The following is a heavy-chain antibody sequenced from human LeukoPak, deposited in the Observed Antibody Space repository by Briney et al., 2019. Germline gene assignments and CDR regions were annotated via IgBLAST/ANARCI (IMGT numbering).Heavy chain of an antibody. J-gene: IGHJ4*02. Sequence: GSLRLSCTGSGFTFRTYAFSWVRQAPGKGLEWIGYIYYSGSTNYNPSLKSRVTISVDTSKNQFSLKLSSVTAADTAVYYCARGRNYYYGSGSLYYFDYWGQGTLVTVSS. D-gene: IGHD3-10*01. CDR3: ARGRNYYYGSGSLYYFDY. V-gene: IGHV4-59*01. CDR1: GFTFRTYA. CDR2: IYYSGST.